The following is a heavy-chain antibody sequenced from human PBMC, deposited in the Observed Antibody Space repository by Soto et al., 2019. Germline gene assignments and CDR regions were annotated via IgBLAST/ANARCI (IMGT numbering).Heavy chain of an antibody. D-gene: IGHD3-22*01. V-gene: IGHV4-38-2*01. Sequence: SETLSLTCAVSGYSISSGYYWGWLRQPPGKGLEWIGSIYHGRSTYYNPSLNSRVTLSIDMTNNHVSLILNSVTAADTDVYYCARVGPWVPYYYDSSPYTFENWFDPWGQGTLVTVSS. CDR2: IYHGRST. CDR1: GYSISSGYY. CDR3: ARVGPWVPYYYDSSPYTFENWFDP. J-gene: IGHJ5*02.